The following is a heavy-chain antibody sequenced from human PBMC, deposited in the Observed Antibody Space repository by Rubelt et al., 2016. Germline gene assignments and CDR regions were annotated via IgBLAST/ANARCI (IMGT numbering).Heavy chain of an antibody. CDR2: IYYSGGT. Sequence: QVQLQESGPGLVKPSQTLSLTCTVSGGSISSGGYYWSWIRQHPGKGLEWIGYIYYSGGTYYNPSLKGRVTISVETAKNQFSLKLSSVTAADTAVYYCAVLAGYSSSTFDYWGQGTLVTVSS. V-gene: IGHV4-31*03. CDR1: GGSISSGGYY. J-gene: IGHJ4*02. D-gene: IGHD6-13*01. CDR3: AVLAGYSSSTFDY.